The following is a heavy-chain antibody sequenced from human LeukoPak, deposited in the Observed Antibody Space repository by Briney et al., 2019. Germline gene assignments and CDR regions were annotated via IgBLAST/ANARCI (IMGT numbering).Heavy chain of an antibody. Sequence: SETLSLTCTVSGASISNSYWSWIRQPAGKGLEWIGSIYHSGSTYYNPSLKSRVTISVDTSKNQFSLKLSSVTAADTAVYYCARAYYGGNSVVENWFDPWGQGTLVTVSS. CDR3: ARAYYGGNSVVENWFDP. D-gene: IGHD4-23*01. CDR2: IYHSGST. V-gene: IGHV4-38-2*02. J-gene: IGHJ5*02. CDR1: GASISNSY.